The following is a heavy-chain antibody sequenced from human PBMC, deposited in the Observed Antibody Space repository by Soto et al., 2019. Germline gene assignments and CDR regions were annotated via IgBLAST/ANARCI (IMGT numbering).Heavy chain of an antibody. CDR1: GGSISSYY. CDR2: IYYSGST. V-gene: IGHV4-59*01. D-gene: IGHD5-12*01. J-gene: IGHJ4*02. Sequence: SETLSLTCTVSGGSISSYYWSWIRQPPGKGLEWIGYIYYSGSTNYNPSLKSRVTISVDTSKNQFSLKLSSVTAADTAVYYCARFEATCLDYWGQGTLVTVSS. CDR3: ARFEATCLDY.